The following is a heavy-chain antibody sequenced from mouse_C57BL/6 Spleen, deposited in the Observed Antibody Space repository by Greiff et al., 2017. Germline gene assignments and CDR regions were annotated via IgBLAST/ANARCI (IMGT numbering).Heavy chain of an antibody. V-gene: IGHV1-15*01. Sequence: QVQLQQSGAELVRPGASVTLSCKASGYTFTDYEMHWVKQTPVHGLEWIGAIDPETGGTAYNQKFKGKDILTADKSSSTAYMELRSLTSEDSAVYYCTRSYYVNYSMDYWGQGTSVTVSS. D-gene: IGHD2-10*01. CDR2: IDPETGGT. J-gene: IGHJ4*01. CDR3: TRSYYVNYSMDY. CDR1: GYTFTDYE.